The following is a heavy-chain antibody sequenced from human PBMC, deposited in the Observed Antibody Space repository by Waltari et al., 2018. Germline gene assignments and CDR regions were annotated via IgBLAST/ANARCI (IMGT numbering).Heavy chain of an antibody. CDR1: GGSISSSSYY. CDR2: IYYSGST. Sequence: QLQLQESGPGLVKPSETLSLTCTVSGGSISSSSYYWGWIRQPPGKGLEWIGSIYYSGSTYYNPSLKSRVTISVDTSKNQFSLKLSSVTAADTAVYYCARLLYDYYYYYGMDVWGQGTTVTVSS. V-gene: IGHV4-39*01. CDR3: ARLLYDYYYYYGMDV. J-gene: IGHJ6*02. D-gene: IGHD4-17*01.